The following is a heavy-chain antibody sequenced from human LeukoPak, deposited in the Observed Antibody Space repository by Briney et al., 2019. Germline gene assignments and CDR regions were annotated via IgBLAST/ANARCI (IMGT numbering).Heavy chain of an antibody. J-gene: IGHJ4*01. CDR1: GYTFTNYY. D-gene: IGHD3-16*01. CDR3: AREEEGGTFDY. V-gene: IGHV1-46*01. CDR2: IRHSGGT. Sequence: SVTVSCKASGYTFTNYYMHWVRPAPGQGLEWMGIIRHSGGTIYAQKFQGRVAMTGDTSTITVYMELSSLRSEDTALYYCAREEEGGTFDYWGQASLASVSS.